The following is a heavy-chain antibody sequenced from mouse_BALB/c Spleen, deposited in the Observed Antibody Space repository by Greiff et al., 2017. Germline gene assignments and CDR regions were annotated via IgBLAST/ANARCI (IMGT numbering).Heavy chain of an antibody. CDR3: ARSAYGNYDFDY. J-gene: IGHJ2*01. Sequence: DLVKPGASVKLSCKASGYTFTSYWINWIKQRPGQGLEWIGRIAPGSGSTYYNEMFKGKATLTVDTSSSTAYIQLSRLSSEDSAVYFCARSAYGNYDFDYWGQGTTLTVSS. CDR1: GYTFTSYW. D-gene: IGHD2-10*02. CDR2: IAPGSGST. V-gene: IGHV1S41*01.